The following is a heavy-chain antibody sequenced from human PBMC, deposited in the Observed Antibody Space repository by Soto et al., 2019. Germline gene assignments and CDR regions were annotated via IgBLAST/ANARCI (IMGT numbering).Heavy chain of an antibody. CDR3: ARGRAVAAEYNWFDP. CDR1: GGTFSSYA. Sequence: SVKVSCKASGGTFSSYAISWVRQAPGQGLEWMGGIIPIFGTANYAQKFQGRVTITADKSTSTAYMELSSLRSEDTAVYYCARGRAVAAEYNWFDPWGQGTLVTVSS. D-gene: IGHD2-15*01. CDR2: IIPIFGTA. J-gene: IGHJ5*02. V-gene: IGHV1-69*06.